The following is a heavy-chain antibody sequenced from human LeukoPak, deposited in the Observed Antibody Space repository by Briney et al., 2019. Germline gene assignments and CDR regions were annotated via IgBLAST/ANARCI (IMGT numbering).Heavy chain of an antibody. CDR3: ARGVVIAPQTFDY. V-gene: IGHV4-59*01. Sequence: SETLSLTCTVSGESISGFYWTWIRQPPGKGLEWIGYIYYSGSTNYNPSLKSRVTISVDTSKPQCSLKLSSVTAADTAVYYCARGVVIAPQTFDYWGQGTLVTVSS. CDR1: GESISGFY. CDR2: IYYSGST. J-gene: IGHJ4*02. D-gene: IGHD2-21*01.